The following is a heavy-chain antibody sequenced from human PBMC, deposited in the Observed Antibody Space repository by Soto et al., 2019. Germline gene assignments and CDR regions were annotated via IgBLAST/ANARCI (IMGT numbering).Heavy chain of an antibody. CDR2: SYLSGTT. D-gene: IGHD2-2*02. Sequence: QVQLQESGPGLVKPSETLSLTCTVSGGSISSYYWSWIRQPPGRGLEWFGSSYLSGTTNYNPSPKSRVTTSVDTSKNQPSLNLTSVPAADTAVYYCARGFCVSTSCYRGWFDPWGQGTLVTVSS. CDR3: ARGFCVSTSCYRGWFDP. V-gene: IGHV4-59*01. CDR1: GGSISSYY. J-gene: IGHJ5*02.